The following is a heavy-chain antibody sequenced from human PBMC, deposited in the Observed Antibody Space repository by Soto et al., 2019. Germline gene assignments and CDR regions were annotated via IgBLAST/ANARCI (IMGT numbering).Heavy chain of an antibody. CDR3: ARRDGYNFDY. J-gene: IGHJ4*02. CDR2: ISSNGGST. D-gene: IGHD5-12*01. Sequence: PGGSLRLSCAASGFTFSSYAMHWVRQAPGKGLEYVSAISSNGGSTYYANSVKGRFTISRDNSKNTLYLQVGSLRAEDMAVYYCARRDGYNFDYWGQGTLVTVSS. V-gene: IGHV3-64*01. CDR1: GFTFSSYA.